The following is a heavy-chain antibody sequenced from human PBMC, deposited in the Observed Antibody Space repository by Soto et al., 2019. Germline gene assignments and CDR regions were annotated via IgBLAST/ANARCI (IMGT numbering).Heavy chain of an antibody. CDR1: GFTLQKYA. CDR2: LIGGHYGT. CDR3: AKGKSTGDIDWFDP. D-gene: IGHD3-10*01. Sequence: GGSLRLSCTASGFTLQKYAMAWVRQAPGKGLEWVSTLIGGHYGTAYSYSVKGRFTVSRDNSKNCLYLQMNSLGVEDTAMYFCAKGKSTGDIDWFDPWGQGSLVTVSS. V-gene: IGHV3-23*01. J-gene: IGHJ5*02.